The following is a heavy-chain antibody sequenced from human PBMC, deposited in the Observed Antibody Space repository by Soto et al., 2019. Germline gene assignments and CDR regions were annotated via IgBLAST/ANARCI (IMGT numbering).Heavy chain of an antibody. CDR3: AKGVWSGFGVYFDY. Sequence: LRLCSGAAGVKCVNYGGTWVRQAQGKGLEWVSSLPGRGGGYDTYYAGSVKGRFTISRDNSKNTLYLQMNYLRAEDTAIYYCAKGVWSGFGVYFDYWGHGTLVTVSS. CDR2: LPGRGGGYDT. CDR1: GVKCVNYG. J-gene: IGHJ4*01. D-gene: IGHD3-3*01. V-gene: IGHV3-23*01.